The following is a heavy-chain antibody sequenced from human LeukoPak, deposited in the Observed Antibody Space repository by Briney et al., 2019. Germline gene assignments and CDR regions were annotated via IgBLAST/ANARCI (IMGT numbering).Heavy chain of an antibody. V-gene: IGHV4-34*01. CDR2: INHSGST. J-gene: IGHJ6*03. CDR1: GGSFSGYY. Sequence: SETLSLTCAVYGGSFSGYYWSWIRQPPGKGLEWIGEINHSGSTNYNPSLKSRVTISVDTSKNQFPLKLSSVTAADTAVYYCARRYLAASYYYYYYMDVWGKGTTVTISS. CDR3: ARRYLAASYYYYYYMDV. D-gene: IGHD1-14*01.